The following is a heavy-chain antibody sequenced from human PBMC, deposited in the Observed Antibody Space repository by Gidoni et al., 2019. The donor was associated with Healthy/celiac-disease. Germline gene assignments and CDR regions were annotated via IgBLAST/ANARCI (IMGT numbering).Heavy chain of an antibody. CDR2: IYPGDSGT. Sequence: EVQLVQSGAEVKKPGESLKISCKGSGYSFTSYWIGWGRQMPGKGLEWIGIIYPGDSGTRYSPSFQGQVTISADKAISTAYLQWSSLKASDTAMYYWARRITVVDDAFDIWGQGTMVTVSS. CDR1: GYSFTSYW. D-gene: IGHD4-17*01. CDR3: ARRITVVDDAFDI. V-gene: IGHV5-51*01. J-gene: IGHJ3*02.